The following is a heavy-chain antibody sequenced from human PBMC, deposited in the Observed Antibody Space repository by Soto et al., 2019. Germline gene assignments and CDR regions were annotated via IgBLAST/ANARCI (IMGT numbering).Heavy chain of an antibody. CDR1: GFTFSSYG. Sequence: PGGSLRLSCAASGFTFSSYGMHWVRQAPGKGLEWVAVISYDGSNKFYADSVKGRFTISRDNSKNTLYLQMNSLRAEDTAVYYCAKEVLRFLEWLPPYFDYWGQGTLVTVSS. CDR2: ISYDGSNK. V-gene: IGHV3-30*18. J-gene: IGHJ4*02. D-gene: IGHD3-3*01. CDR3: AKEVLRFLEWLPPYFDY.